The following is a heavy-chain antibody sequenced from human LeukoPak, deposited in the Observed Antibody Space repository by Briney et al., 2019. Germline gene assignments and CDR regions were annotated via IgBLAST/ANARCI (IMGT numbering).Heavy chain of an antibody. CDR1: GYTFTGYY. D-gene: IGHD3-9*01. CDR2: INPNSGGT. J-gene: IGHJ3*02. CDR3: ARVATGYDAFDI. V-gene: IGHV1-2*02. Sequence: EASVKVSCKASGYTFTGYYMHWVRQAPGQGLEWMGWINPNSGGTNYAQKFQGRVTMTRDTSISTAYMELSRLRSDDTAVYYCARVATGYDAFDIWGQGTMVTVSS.